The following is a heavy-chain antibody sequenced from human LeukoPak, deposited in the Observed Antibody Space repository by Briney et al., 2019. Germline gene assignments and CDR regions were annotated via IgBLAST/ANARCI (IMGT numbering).Heavy chain of an antibody. CDR1: GYTFTSYG. V-gene: IGHV1-18*01. J-gene: IGHJ5*02. CDR2: ISAYNGNT. CDR3: ARVTVLLGYSYGYFVGRIDP. D-gene: IGHD5-18*01. Sequence: ASVKVSCKASGYTFTSYGISWVRQAPGQGLEWMGWISAYNGNTNYAQKLQGRVTMTTDTSTSTAYMELRSLRSDDTAVYYCARVTVLLGYSYGYFVGRIDPWGQGTLVTVSS.